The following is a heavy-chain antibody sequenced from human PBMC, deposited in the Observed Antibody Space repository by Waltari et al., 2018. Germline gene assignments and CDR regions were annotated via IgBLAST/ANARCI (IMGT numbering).Heavy chain of an antibody. J-gene: IGHJ6*02. CDR3: ARADIVVVVAATVRLPSYGMDV. CDR2: IYHSGST. Sequence: QVQLQESGPGLVKPSETLSLTCAVSGYSISSGYYWGWIRQPPGKGLEWIGSIYHSGSTYYNPSLKSRVTISVDTSKNQFSLKLSSVTAADTAVYYCARADIVVVVAATVRLPSYGMDVWGQGTTVTVSS. V-gene: IGHV4-38-2*01. CDR1: GYSISSGYY. D-gene: IGHD2-15*01.